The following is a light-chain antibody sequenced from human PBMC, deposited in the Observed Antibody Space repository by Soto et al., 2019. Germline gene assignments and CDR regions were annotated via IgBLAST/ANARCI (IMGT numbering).Light chain of an antibody. V-gene: IGKV3-15*01. CDR1: QSVSSK. Sequence: EIVMTQSPGTLSVSPGERATRSCRASQSVSSKLAWYQQKPGQAPRLLIHGASTRATGVPARFSGSGSGTQFTLTISGLQSDDLAVYFCQQYNIWPRTFGQGTKVDIK. CDR3: QQYNIWPRT. CDR2: GAS. J-gene: IGKJ1*01.